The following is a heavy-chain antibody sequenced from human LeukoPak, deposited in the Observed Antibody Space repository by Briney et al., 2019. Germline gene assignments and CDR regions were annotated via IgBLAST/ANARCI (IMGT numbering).Heavy chain of an antibody. CDR1: GYTFTSYG. V-gene: IGHV1-18*01. CDR3: ARDRSSGSFEDALDI. D-gene: IGHD1-26*01. Sequence: ASVKVSCKASGYTFTSYGISWVRQAPGQGLEWMGWISAYNGNTNYAQKLQGRVTMTTDTSTSTAYMELRSLRSDDTAVYYCARDRSSGSFEDALDIWGQGTMVTVSS. J-gene: IGHJ3*02. CDR2: ISAYNGNT.